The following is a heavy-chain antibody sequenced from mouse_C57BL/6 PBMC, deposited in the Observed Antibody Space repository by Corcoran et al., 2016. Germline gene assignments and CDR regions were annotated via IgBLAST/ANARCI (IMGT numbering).Heavy chain of an antibody. CDR1: GFHIKVYY. D-gene: IGHD1-1*01. CDR3: APITTVVNAMDY. Sequence: VQLLQYGREIVPPGASGKLSCTASGFHIKVYYMHWAKQRPAHGLEWMGRIEPEDGETKYAPNFQGKATITADTSTNTAYLQLSSLRSEDTAGYYCAPITTVVNAMDYWGQGTSVTVSS. V-gene: IGHV14-2*01. CDR2: IEPEDGET. J-gene: IGHJ4*01.